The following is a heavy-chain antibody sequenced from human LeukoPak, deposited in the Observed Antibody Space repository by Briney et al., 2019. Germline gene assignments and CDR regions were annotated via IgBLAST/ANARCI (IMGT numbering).Heavy chain of an antibody. J-gene: IGHJ4*02. Sequence: SETLSLTCTVPGGSLSSGGYYWSWIRQHPGTGLEWIGYIYYSGSTYYNPSLKSRVTLSVDTSKNQFSLKLSSVTAADTAVYYCARGPNYYDSSGYLAPFDYWGQGTLVTVSS. CDR1: GGSLSSGGYY. CDR3: ARGPNYYDSSGYLAPFDY. D-gene: IGHD3-22*01. V-gene: IGHV4-31*03. CDR2: IYYSGST.